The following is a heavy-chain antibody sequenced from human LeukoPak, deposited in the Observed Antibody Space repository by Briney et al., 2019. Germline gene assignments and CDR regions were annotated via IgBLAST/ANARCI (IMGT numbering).Heavy chain of an antibody. J-gene: IGHJ5*02. Sequence: EASETLSLTCTVSGGSISSGSYYWSWIRQPAGKGLEWIGRIYTSGSTNYNPSLKSRVTISVDTSKNQFSLKLSSVTAADTAVYYCARAENENYDFWSGYYRTNNWFDPWGQGTLVTVSS. CDR2: IYTSGST. CDR1: GGSISSGSYY. V-gene: IGHV4-61*02. D-gene: IGHD3-3*01. CDR3: ARAENENYDFWSGYYRTNNWFDP.